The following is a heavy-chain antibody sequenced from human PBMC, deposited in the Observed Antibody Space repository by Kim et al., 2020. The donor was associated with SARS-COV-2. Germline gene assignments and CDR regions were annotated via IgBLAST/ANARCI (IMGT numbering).Heavy chain of an antibody. CDR3: ARDFAHLP. J-gene: IGHJ5*02. CDR2: SGGT. Sequence: SGGTNYAQKFQGRVTMTRDTSISTAYMELSRLRSDDTAVYYCARDFAHLPWGQGTLVTVSS. V-gene: IGHV1-2*02.